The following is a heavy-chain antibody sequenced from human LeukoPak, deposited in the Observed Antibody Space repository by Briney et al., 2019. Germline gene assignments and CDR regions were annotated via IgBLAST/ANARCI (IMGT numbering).Heavy chain of an antibody. V-gene: IGHV3-23*01. D-gene: IGHD1-1*01. CDR2: ITGSGGST. CDR1: GFTFSSYA. Sequence: GGSLRLSCAASGFTFSSYAMSWVRQAPGKGLEWVSAITGSGGSTYYADSVKGRFTISRDNSKNTLFLQMISLRAEDTAVYYCAKATGTFYYFDYWGQGTLVTVSS. CDR3: AKATGTFYYFDY. J-gene: IGHJ4*02.